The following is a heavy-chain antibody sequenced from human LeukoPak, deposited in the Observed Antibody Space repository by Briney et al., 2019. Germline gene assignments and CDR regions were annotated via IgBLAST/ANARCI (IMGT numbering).Heavy chain of an antibody. D-gene: IGHD3-9*01. V-gene: IGHV4-59*01. Sequence: PSETLSLTCTVSGGSLSSYYWSWVRQPPGKGLEGRGYIYYSGSTNYNPSLTSRGTISVDTSKNQFSLTLSSVTAADTAVYYCARGSNRDYDILTGYYRVEYFQHWGQGTLVTVSS. CDR1: GGSLSSYY. CDR3: ARGSNRDYDILTGYYRVEYFQH. J-gene: IGHJ1*01. CDR2: IYYSGST.